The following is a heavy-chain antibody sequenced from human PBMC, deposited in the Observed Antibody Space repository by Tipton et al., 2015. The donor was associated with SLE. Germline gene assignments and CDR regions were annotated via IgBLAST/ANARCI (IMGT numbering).Heavy chain of an antibody. CDR1: GGSFSGYY. Sequence: LRLSCAVYGGSFSGYYWSWIRQPPGKGLEWIGEINHSGSTNYNPSLKSRVTISVDTSKNQFSLKLSSGTAADTAVYYCARVRYCSSTSCYGYFDYWGQGTLVTVSS. CDR2: INHSGST. J-gene: IGHJ4*02. V-gene: IGHV4-34*01. D-gene: IGHD2-2*01. CDR3: ARVRYCSSTSCYGYFDY.